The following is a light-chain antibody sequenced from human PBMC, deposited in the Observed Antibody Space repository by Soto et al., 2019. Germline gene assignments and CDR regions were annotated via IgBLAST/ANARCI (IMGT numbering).Light chain of an antibody. CDR3: SSYTSSNTGV. V-gene: IGLV2-14*01. CDR1: GSDVGGYEY. J-gene: IGLJ3*02. CDR2: EVS. Sequence: QSALTQPASVSGSPGQSITISCTGTGSDVGGYEYVSWYQQNPGKAPKLMIYEVSNRPSEVSNRFSGSKSGNTASLTISGLQAEDEADYHCSSYTSSNTGVFGGGTKLTVL.